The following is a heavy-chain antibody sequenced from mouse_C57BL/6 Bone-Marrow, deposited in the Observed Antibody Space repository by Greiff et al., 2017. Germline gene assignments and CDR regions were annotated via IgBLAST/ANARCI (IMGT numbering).Heavy chain of an antibody. CDR2: IDPSDSYT. V-gene: IGHV1-69*01. CDR1: GYTFTSYW. J-gene: IGHJ4*01. CDR3: ARSCFYAMDY. Sequence: QVQLKQPGAELVMPGASVKLSCKASGYTFTSYWMHWVKQRPGQGLEWIGEIDPSDSYTNYNQKFKGKSTVTVDKSSSTAYMQLSSLTSEDSAVYYFARSCFYAMDYWGQGASVTVSS.